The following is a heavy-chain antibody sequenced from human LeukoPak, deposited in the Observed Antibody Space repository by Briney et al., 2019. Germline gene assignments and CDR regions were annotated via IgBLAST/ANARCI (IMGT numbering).Heavy chain of an antibody. J-gene: IGHJ5*02. Sequence: GGSLRLSCAASGFTFSNYWMHWVRQAPGKGLVWVSRINSDARSTSYADSVKGRFTISRDNAKNTLYLQMNSLRAEDTAVYYCAKDYEPLVGVHRWGDWFDPWGQGTLVTVSS. D-gene: IGHD1-26*01. V-gene: IGHV3-74*01. CDR2: INSDARST. CDR1: GFTFSNYW. CDR3: AKDYEPLVGVHRWGDWFDP.